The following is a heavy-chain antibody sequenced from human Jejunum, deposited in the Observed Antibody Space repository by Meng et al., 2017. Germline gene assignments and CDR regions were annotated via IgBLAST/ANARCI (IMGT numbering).Heavy chain of an antibody. D-gene: IGHD4-17*01. Sequence: ASVKVSCKASGYTFRGYYIHWVRQAPGQGLEWMGWINPNSGGTNYAQKFQGRVTMTRDTTISTVYMELMRLTSDDTAVFYCARSPYYGDYGFDYWGQGNRVNVSS. J-gene: IGHJ4*02. CDR2: INPNSGGT. CDR3: ARSPYYGDYGFDY. V-gene: IGHV1-2*02. CDR1: GYTFRGYY.